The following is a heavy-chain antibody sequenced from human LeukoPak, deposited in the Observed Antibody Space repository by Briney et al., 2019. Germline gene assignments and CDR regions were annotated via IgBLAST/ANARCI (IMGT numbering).Heavy chain of an antibody. J-gene: IGHJ4*02. CDR3: ASDYGDYASLDY. Sequence: SETLSLTCAVSGGSISGSNWWSWVRQPPGKGLEWIGEIYHSGSTNYNPSLKSRVTISVDKSKNQFSLKLSSVTAADTAVYYCASDYGDYASLDYWGQGTLVTVSS. D-gene: IGHD4-17*01. V-gene: IGHV4-4*02. CDR2: IYHSGST. CDR1: GGSISGSNW.